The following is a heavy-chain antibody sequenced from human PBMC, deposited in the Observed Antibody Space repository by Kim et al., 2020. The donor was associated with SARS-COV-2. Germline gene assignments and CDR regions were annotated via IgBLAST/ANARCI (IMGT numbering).Heavy chain of an antibody. Sequence: GGSLRLSCAASGFTFSDHYMDWVRQAPGKGLELVSHTRNKANSYTAEYAASVKGRFTISSDDSKNSLYLQMNSLKTEDTALYYCVRGFSSSVGYVMDVWGQGTTVTVSS. V-gene: IGHV3-72*01. D-gene: IGHD6-6*01. CDR3: VRGFSSSVGYVMDV. J-gene: IGHJ6*02. CDR2: TRNKANSYTA. CDR1: GFTFSDHY.